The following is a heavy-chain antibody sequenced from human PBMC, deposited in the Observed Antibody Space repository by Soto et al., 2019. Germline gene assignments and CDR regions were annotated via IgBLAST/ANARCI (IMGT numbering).Heavy chain of an antibody. V-gene: IGHV3-48*01. Sequence: GGSLRLSCAASGFTFSSYSMSWVRQAPGKGLEWVSYISNSSSTIYYADSVKGRFTISRDNAKSSLYLQMNSLRAEDTAGYLATRGGYMDVWGKGTTVTVSS. CDR2: ISNSSSTI. D-gene: IGHD1-26*01. CDR1: GFTFSSYS. CDR3: TRGGYMDV. J-gene: IGHJ6*03.